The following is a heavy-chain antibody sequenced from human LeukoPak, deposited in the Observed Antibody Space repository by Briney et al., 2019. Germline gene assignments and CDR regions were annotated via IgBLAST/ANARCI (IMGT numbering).Heavy chain of an antibody. CDR3: LTIVETTFDAFDI. CDR1: GFTFSKYW. V-gene: IGHV3-74*01. D-gene: IGHD2/OR15-2a*01. Sequence: GGSLRLSCAASGFTFSKYWQHWLRQAPGKGLVWVSRINPDDKSASYADSVKGRFTIARDDARKTLYLQMNSLRAEDTAVYYCLTIVETTFDAFDIWGQGTMVTVSS. J-gene: IGHJ3*02. CDR2: INPDDKSA.